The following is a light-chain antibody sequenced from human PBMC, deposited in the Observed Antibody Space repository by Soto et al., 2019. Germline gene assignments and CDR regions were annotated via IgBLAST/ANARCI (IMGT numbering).Light chain of an antibody. Sequence: VQMTQSPSSLSASVGDRVTITCRASQSISSSLNWYQQKPGKAPKLLIYAASSLQSGVPSRFSGSGSGTDFTLTISSLQPEDFATYYCQQSYSTPRTFGGGTKVDI. CDR3: QQSYSTPRT. V-gene: IGKV1-39*01. CDR2: AAS. J-gene: IGKJ4*01. CDR1: QSISSS.